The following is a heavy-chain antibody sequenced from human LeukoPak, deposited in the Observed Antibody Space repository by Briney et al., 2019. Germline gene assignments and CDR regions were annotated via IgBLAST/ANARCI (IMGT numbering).Heavy chain of an antibody. CDR1: GGSVSSGSSY. J-gene: IGHJ4*02. Sequence: SETLSLTCTVSGGSVSSGSSYWSWIRQPPGKGLESIGYIYYSGSTNYNTSLKSRVTISVDTSKNQFSLKLSSVTAADTAVYYCARAGTGVQGVISVWGQGTLVTVSS. D-gene: IGHD3-10*01. CDR3: ARAGTGVQGVISV. CDR2: IYYSGST. V-gene: IGHV4-61*01.